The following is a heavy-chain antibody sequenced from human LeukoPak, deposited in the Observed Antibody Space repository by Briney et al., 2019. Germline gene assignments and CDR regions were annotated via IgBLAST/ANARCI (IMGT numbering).Heavy chain of an antibody. V-gene: IGHV1-69*01. Sequence: VASVKVSCKASGGTLSSYAISWVRQAPGQGLEWMGGIIPIFGTANYAQKFQGRVTITADESTSTAYMELSSLRSEDTAVYYCARWSFSTWRAFDIWGQGTMVTVSS. CDR3: ARWSFSTWRAFDI. CDR2: IIPIFGTA. D-gene: IGHD2/OR15-2a*01. CDR1: GGTLSSYA. J-gene: IGHJ3*02.